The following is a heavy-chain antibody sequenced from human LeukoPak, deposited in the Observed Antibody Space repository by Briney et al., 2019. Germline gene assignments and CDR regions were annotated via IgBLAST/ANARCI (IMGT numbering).Heavy chain of an antibody. Sequence: GGSLRLSCAASGFTVSSNYMSWVRQAPGKGLEWGSVIYSGGSTYYADSVKGRFTISRDNSKNTLYLQMNSLRAEETAVYYCARETGPNWFDPWGQGTLVTVSS. CDR3: ARETGPNWFDP. CDR1: GFTVSSNY. V-gene: IGHV3-66*01. J-gene: IGHJ5*02. CDR2: IYSGGST.